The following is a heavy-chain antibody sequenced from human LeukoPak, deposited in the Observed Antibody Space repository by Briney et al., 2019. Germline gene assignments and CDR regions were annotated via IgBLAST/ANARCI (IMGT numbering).Heavy chain of an antibody. J-gene: IGHJ3*02. Sequence: ASVKVSCKASGYTFTSYDINRVRQATGQGLEWMGWMNPNSGNTGYAQKFQGRVTITRNTSISTAYMELSSLRSEDTAVYYCASYRRKGYCSSTSCSDAFDIWGQGTMVTVSS. D-gene: IGHD2-2*01. CDR2: MNPNSGNT. CDR1: GYTFTSYD. V-gene: IGHV1-8*03. CDR3: ASYRRKGYCSSTSCSDAFDI.